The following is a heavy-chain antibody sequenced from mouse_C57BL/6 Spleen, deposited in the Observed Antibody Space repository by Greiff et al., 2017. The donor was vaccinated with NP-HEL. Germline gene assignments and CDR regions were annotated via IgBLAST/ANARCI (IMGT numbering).Heavy chain of an antibody. CDR3: ATSLWSYYFDY. CDR1: GYTFTSYW. Sequence: QVQLQQPGAELVKPGASVKVSCKASGYTFTSYWMHWVKQRPGQGLEWIGRIHPSDSDPNYNQKFKGKATLTVDKSSSTAYMQLSSLTSEDAAVYDCATSLWSYYFDYWGQGTTLTVSS. J-gene: IGHJ2*01. V-gene: IGHV1-74*01. D-gene: IGHD1-1*02. CDR2: IHPSDSDP.